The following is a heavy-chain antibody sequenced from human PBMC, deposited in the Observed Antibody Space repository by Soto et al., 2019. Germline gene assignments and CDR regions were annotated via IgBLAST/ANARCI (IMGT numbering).Heavy chain of an antibody. D-gene: IGHD4-4*01. CDR3: ARTVRSYSWSYFDD. J-gene: IGHJ4*02. CDR1: GSSLTTTHW. V-gene: IGHV4-4*02. CDR2: IYRSGST. Sequence: SETLSLTCAVSGSSLTTTHWWSWVRQSPGKGLEWIGEIYRSGSTKYNPSLKSRVSMSLDKSKNEFSLNLKSVTAADTAVYYCARTVRSYSWSYFDDWGPGTLVTVSS.